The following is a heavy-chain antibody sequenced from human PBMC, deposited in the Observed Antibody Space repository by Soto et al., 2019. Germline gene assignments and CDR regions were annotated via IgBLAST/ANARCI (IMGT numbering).Heavy chain of an antibody. CDR1: GFTFSSYW. Sequence: GGSLRLSCAASGFTFSSYWMHWVRQAPGKGLVWVSRINSDGSSTSYADSVEGRFTISRDNAKNTLYLQMNSLRAEDTAVYYCARGLYQPLFGDYWGQGTLVTVSS. D-gene: IGHD2-2*01. V-gene: IGHV3-74*01. CDR3: ARGLYQPLFGDY. CDR2: INSDGSST. J-gene: IGHJ4*02.